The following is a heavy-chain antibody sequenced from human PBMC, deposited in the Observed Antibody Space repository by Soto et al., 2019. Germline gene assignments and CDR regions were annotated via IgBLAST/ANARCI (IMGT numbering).Heavy chain of an antibody. CDR3: ASGWLHEPWMH. CDR1: GFTFSTYN. CDR2: ISSSSTYI. D-gene: IGHD5-12*01. J-gene: IGHJ4*02. V-gene: IGHV3-21*01. Sequence: EVQLVESGGGLVKPGGSLKLSCAASGFTFSTYNMNWVRQAPGEGLEWVSSISSSSTYIYYADSVKGRLTISRDNAKNSLYLQMNKLRAEDNAVYYCASGWLHEPWMHWGQGTLVTVSS.